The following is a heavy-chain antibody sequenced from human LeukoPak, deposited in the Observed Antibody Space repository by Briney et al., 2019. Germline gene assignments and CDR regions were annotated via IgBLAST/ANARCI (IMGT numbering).Heavy chain of an antibody. D-gene: IGHD6-19*01. V-gene: IGHV6-1*01. CDR3: ATAAVALRNAFDL. CDR2: TYSSSKWYN. J-gene: IGHJ3*01. CDR1: GDSFSSNSAA. Sequence: SQTLSLTCAISGDSFSSNSAAWNWLRQSPSRGLEWLGRTYSSSKWYNGYAVSVKSRITINPDTSKNQFSLQLNSVTPEDTALYYCATAAVALRNAFDLWGQGTMVTVSS.